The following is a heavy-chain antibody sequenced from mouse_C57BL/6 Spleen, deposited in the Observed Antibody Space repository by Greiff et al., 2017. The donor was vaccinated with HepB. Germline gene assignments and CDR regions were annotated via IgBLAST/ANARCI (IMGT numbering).Heavy chain of an antibody. J-gene: IGHJ4*01. V-gene: IGHV5-4*01. CDR2: ISVGGSYT. Sequence: EVQVVESGGGLVKPGGSLKLSCAASGFTFSSYAMSWVRQTPEKRLEWVATISVGGSYTYYPDNVKGRFTISRDNAKNNLYLQMSHLKSEDTAMYYCASSTVVANYAMEYWGQGTSVTVSS. D-gene: IGHD1-1*01. CDR3: ASSTVVANYAMEY. CDR1: GFTFSSYA.